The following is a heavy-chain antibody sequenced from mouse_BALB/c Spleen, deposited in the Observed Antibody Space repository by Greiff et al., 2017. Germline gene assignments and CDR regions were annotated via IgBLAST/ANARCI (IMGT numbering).Heavy chain of an antibody. CDR2: ISSGSSTI. J-gene: IGHJ1*01. Sequence: EVKVEESGGGLVQPGGSRKLSCAASGFTFSSFGMHWVRQAPEKGLEWVAYISSGSSTIYYADTVKGRFTISRDNPKNTLFLQMTSLRSEDTAMYYCARNWGYWYFDVWGAGTTVTVSS. CDR3: ARNWGYWYFDV. V-gene: IGHV5-17*02. CDR1: GFTFSSFG. D-gene: IGHD4-1*01.